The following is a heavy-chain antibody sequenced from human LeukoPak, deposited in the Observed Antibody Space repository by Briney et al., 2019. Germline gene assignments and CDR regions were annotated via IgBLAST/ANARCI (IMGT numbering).Heavy chain of an antibody. J-gene: IGHJ6*03. CDR3: ARGEENGYETYYYYYMDV. V-gene: IGHV1-69*05. CDR2: IIPIFGTA. D-gene: IGHD5-12*01. CDR1: GGTFSSYA. Sequence: SVKVSCKASGGTFSSYAISWVRQAPGQGLEWMGGIIPIFGTANYAQKFQGGVTITTDESTSTAYMELSRLRSDDMAVYYCARGEENGYETYYYYYMDVWGKGTTVTVSS.